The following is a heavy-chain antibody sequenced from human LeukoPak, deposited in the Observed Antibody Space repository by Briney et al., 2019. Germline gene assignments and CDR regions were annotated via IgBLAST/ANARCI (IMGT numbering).Heavy chain of an antibody. D-gene: IGHD6-13*01. CDR3: ARGPILDAIAAAGTSWFDP. CDR1: GFTFSSYW. V-gene: IGHV3-74*01. CDR2: INSDERST. J-gene: IGHJ5*02. Sequence: GGSLRLSCAASGFTFSSYWMHWVRQTPGKWLVWVSRINSDERSTGYADFVKGRFTISRDNAKNTLYLQMNSLRAEDTAVYYCARGPILDAIAAAGTSWFDPWGQGTLVTVSS.